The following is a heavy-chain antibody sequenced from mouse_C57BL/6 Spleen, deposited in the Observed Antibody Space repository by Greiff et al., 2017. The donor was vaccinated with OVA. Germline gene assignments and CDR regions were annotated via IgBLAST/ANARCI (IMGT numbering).Heavy chain of an antibody. Sequence: EVKLVESGGGLVKPGGSLKLSCAASGFTFSDYGMHWVRQAPEKGLEWVAYISSGSSTIYYADTVKGRFTITRDNAKNTLFLQMTRLRSEDTAMYYCARSYYYGSSSWFAYWGQGTLVTVSA. J-gene: IGHJ3*01. CDR3: ARSYYYGSSSWFAY. V-gene: IGHV5-17*01. CDR2: ISSGSSTI. CDR1: GFTFSDYG. D-gene: IGHD1-1*01.